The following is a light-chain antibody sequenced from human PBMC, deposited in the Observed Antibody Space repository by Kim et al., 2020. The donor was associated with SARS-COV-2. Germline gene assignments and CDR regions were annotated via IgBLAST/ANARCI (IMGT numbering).Light chain of an antibody. CDR1: SLRSYY. CDR2: GKN. Sequence: SSELTQDPAVSVALGQTVRITCQGDSLRSYYASWXQQKPGQAPVLVIYGKNNRPSGIPDRFSGSSSGNTASLTITGAQAEDEADYYFNSRDSSGNHLRVF. V-gene: IGLV3-19*01. J-gene: IGLJ3*02. CDR3: NSRDSSGNHLRV.